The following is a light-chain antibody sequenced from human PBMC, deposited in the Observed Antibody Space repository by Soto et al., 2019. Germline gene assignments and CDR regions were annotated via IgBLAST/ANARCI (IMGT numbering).Light chain of an antibody. Sequence: QSALTQPASVSGSPGQSITISCTGTSSDIGGYDHVAWYQQLTGKSPKLMIYNVSNRPSGVSNRFSGSKSGNTASLTISGLQAEDEADYYCISYTISRAYVFGCGTKLTVL. V-gene: IGLV2-14*01. CDR3: ISYTISRAYV. J-gene: IGLJ2*01. CDR1: SSDIGGYDH. CDR2: NVS.